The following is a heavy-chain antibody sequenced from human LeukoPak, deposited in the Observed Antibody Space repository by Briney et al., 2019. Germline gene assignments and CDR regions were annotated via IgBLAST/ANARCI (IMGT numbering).Heavy chain of an antibody. CDR1: GFTFSSYS. Sequence: GGSLRLSCAASGFTFSSYSMNWVRQAPGKGLEWVSSISSSSSYIYYADSVKGRFTISRDNTKNSLYLQMNSLRAEDTAVYYCARGGNIAVAAKDYFDYWGQGTLVTVSS. CDR3: ARGGNIAVAAKDYFDY. J-gene: IGHJ4*02. CDR2: ISSSSSYI. V-gene: IGHV3-21*01. D-gene: IGHD6-19*01.